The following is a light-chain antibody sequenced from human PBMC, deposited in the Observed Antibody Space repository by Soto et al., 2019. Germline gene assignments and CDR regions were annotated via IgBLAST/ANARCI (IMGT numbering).Light chain of an antibody. J-gene: IGLJ1*01. CDR1: SGDVGGYNY. CDR2: DVS. Sequence: QSVLTQPASVSGSPGQSITIACTGTSGDVGGYNYVSWYQHHPGKAPKLLIYDVSNRPSGISNRFSGSKSDNTASLTISGLQPEDEADYYCSSYTTSNTRQIVFGTGTQVTVL. CDR3: SSYTTSNTRQIV. V-gene: IGLV2-14*03.